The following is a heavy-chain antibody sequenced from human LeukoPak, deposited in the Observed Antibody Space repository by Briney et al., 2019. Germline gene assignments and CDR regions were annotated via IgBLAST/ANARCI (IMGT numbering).Heavy chain of an antibody. D-gene: IGHD5-12*01. J-gene: IGHJ3*02. Sequence: GSLRLSCTASGFNFNTYWMTWVRQAPGKGLEWVANIKHNGRDKNYVGSLKGRLTISRDNAKNSLYLQLNSLRAEDTAVYYCVRESTSGPPSAFDIWGQGPMVTVSS. CDR1: GFNFNTYW. CDR3: VRESTSGPPSAFDI. V-gene: IGHV3-7*01. CDR2: IKHNGRDK.